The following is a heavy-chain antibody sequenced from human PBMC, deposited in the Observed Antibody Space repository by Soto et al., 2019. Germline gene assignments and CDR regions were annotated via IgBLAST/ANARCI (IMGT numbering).Heavy chain of an antibody. CDR1: GFTFSSYG. V-gene: IGHV3-33*01. CDR3: ARDDRNDWGLDY. J-gene: IGHJ4*02. Sequence: QVQLVESGGGVVQPGRSLRLSCAASGFTFSSYGMHWVRQAPGKGLEWVAVIWYDGSNKYYADSVKGRFTISRDNSKNTLYLQMNSLRAEDTAVYYCARDDRNDWGLDYWGQGTLVTVSS. D-gene: IGHD1-1*01. CDR2: IWYDGSNK.